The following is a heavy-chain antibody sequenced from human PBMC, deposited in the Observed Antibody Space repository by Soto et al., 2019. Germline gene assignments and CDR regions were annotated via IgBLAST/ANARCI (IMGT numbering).Heavy chain of an antibody. CDR1: GSSISSYY. D-gene: IGHD4-17*01. V-gene: IGHV4-59*01. Sequence: SETLSLTCTVSGSSISSYYWSWIRQPPGKGLEWIGYIYYSGSTNYNPSLKSRVTISVDTSKNQFSLKLSSVTAADTAVYYCARMTTVTPHNWFDPWGQGTLVTVSS. J-gene: IGHJ5*02. CDR2: IYYSGST. CDR3: ARMTTVTPHNWFDP.